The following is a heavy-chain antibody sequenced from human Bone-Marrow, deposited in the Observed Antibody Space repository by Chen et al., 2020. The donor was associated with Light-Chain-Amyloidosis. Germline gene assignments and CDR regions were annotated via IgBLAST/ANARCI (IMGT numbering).Heavy chain of an antibody. CDR2: IYYTGSA. D-gene: IGHD3-3*01. Sequence: QLQESGPGLVEPSKTLSLTCTVAGVSTITSREYYWGWMRQTPGKGLEWIGSIYYTGSAYYIPSVKSRVTMSVDTSRNQFSLSLSSVTAADTAIYFCARDTHYDFQNGPLSWFDPWGRGALVTVSS. CDR1: GVSTITSREYY. J-gene: IGHJ5*02. V-gene: IGHV4-39*07. CDR3: ARDTHYDFQNGPLSWFDP.